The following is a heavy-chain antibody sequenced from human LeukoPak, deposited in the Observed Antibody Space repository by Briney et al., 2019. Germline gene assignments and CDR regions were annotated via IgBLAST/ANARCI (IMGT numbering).Heavy chain of an antibody. J-gene: IGHJ2*01. CDR2: IYYSGST. D-gene: IGHD5-24*01. CDR1: GGSISSSSYY. CDR3: AGLNVEMADFDL. Sequence: SETLSLTCTVSGGSISSSSYYWGWIRQPPGKGLEWIGSIYYSGSTYYNPSLKSRVTISVDTSKNQFSLKLSSVTAADTAVYYCAGLNVEMADFDLWGRGTLVTVSS. V-gene: IGHV4-39*01.